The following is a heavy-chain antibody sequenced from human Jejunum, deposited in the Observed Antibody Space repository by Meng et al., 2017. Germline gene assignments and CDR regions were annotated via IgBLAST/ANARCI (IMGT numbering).Heavy chain of an antibody. D-gene: IGHD2-15*01. CDR1: GDSISGYY. J-gene: IGHJ4*02. Sequence: QVQLQESGPGLVKPSETLSRTCTVSGDSISGYYWNWIRQAPGKTLEWIGFIYYGGSPIYSPSLKSRVTISGDTSRNQVSLRLSSVTAADTAAYYCARGRADIAVRHFDYWGQGILVTVSS. CDR2: IYYGGSP. V-gene: IGHV4-59*01. CDR3: ARGRADIAVRHFDY.